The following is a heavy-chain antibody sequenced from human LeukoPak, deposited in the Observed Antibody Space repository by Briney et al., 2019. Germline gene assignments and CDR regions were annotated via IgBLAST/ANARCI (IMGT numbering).Heavy chain of an antibody. CDR3: AKISPRSSSDF. D-gene: IGHD3-3*01. J-gene: IGHJ4*02. CDR2: ISSSGGVA. Sequence: PGGSLRLSCAVSGFAVRSNYISWVRQAPGKGLEWVSSISSSGGVAYYADSVKGRFTSTRDNSKNTLYLQMGSLRAEDTAVYYCAKISPRSSSDFWGQGTLVTVSS. CDR1: GFAVRSNY. V-gene: IGHV3-23*01.